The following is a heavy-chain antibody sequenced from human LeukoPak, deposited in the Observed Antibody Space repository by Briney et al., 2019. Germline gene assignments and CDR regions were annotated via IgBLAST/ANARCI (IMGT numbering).Heavy chain of an antibody. CDR1: GSTSSTYW. D-gene: IGHD4-23*01. CDR3: ARHLTYGGWNS. V-gene: IGHV3-74*01. J-gene: IGHJ4*02. CDR2: INNDGSST. Sequence: GGSLSLSCAAPGSTSSTYWMRWFRQAPGKGLVWVSRINNDGSSTSYADSVKGRFTISRDNAKNTLFLQMNSLRAEDTGVYFCARHLTYGGWNSWGQGTLVTVSS.